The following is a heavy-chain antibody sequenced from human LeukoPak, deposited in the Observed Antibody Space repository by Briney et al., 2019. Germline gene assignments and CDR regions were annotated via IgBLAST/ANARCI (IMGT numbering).Heavy chain of an antibody. Sequence: PSETLSLICAVSGYSISSGYYWGWIRQPPGKGLEWIGSIYHSGSTYYNPSLKSRVTISVDTFKNQFSLKLSSVTAADTAVYNCARRSVVVPAATYWYFDLWGRGTLVTVSS. CDR2: IYHSGST. D-gene: IGHD2-2*01. CDR3: ARRSVVVPAATYWYFDL. CDR1: GYSISSGYY. V-gene: IGHV4-38-2*01. J-gene: IGHJ2*01.